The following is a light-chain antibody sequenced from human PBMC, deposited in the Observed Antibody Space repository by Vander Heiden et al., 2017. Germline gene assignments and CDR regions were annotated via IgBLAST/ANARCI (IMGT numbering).Light chain of an antibody. J-gene: IGKJ3*01. CDR3: QQRSNWLFT. CDR1: QSVSSY. V-gene: IGKV3-11*01. CDR2: DAS. Sequence: DIVLTQSPATLSLSAGERATLSCRASQSVSSYLAWYQQKPGQAPRLLIYDASNRDTGIPARFSGSGSGTDFTLTISSLEPEDFAVYYCQQRSNWLFTFGPGTKVDIK.